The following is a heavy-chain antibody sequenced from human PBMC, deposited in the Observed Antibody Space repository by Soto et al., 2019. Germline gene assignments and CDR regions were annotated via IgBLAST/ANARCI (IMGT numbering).Heavy chain of an antibody. Sequence: QVQLVESGGGVIQAGRSLRLSCAASGFTFSSYAMHWVRQAPGKGLEWVAVISYDGSNKYYADSVKGRFTISRDNSKNTLYLQMNSLRAEDTAVYYCARPEGGNSGGDYYYYGMDVWGQGTTVTVSS. D-gene: IGHD2-21*02. V-gene: IGHV3-30-3*01. CDR3: ARPEGGNSGGDYYYYGMDV. J-gene: IGHJ6*02. CDR2: ISYDGSNK. CDR1: GFTFSSYA.